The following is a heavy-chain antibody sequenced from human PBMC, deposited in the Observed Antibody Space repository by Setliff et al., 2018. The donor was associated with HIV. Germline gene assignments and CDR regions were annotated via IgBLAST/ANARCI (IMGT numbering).Heavy chain of an antibody. V-gene: IGHV1-46*01. CDR2: INPSGGST. CDR1: GHTFTSYY. Sequence: ASVKVSCKASGHTFTSYYMHWVRQAPGQGLEWMGIINPSGGSTSYAQKFQGRVTMTRDTSTSTVYMELSSLRSEDTAVYYCARDGVRGYDSSGYLFSWVRRFHHDYYYYYMDVWGKGTTVTVSS. CDR3: ARDGVRGYDSSGYLFSWVRRFHHDYYYYYMDV. J-gene: IGHJ6*03. D-gene: IGHD3-22*01.